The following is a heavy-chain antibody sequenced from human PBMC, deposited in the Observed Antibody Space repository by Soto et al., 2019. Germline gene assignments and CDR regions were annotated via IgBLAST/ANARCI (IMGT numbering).Heavy chain of an antibody. J-gene: IGHJ4*02. D-gene: IGHD3-22*01. CDR2: ISAYNGNT. CDR3: AISGSYYYDSSGSLDY. CDR1: GYTFTSYG. Sequence: ASVKVSCKASGYTFTSYGISWVRQAPGQGLEWMGWISAYNGNTNYAQKLQGRVTMTTDTSTSTAYMELRSLRSDDTAVYYCAISGSYYYDSSGSLDYRGQGPLVTLSS. V-gene: IGHV1-18*04.